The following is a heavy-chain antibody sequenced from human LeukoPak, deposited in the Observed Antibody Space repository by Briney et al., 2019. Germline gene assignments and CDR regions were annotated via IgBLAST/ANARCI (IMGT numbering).Heavy chain of an antibody. Sequence: PGGSLRLSCAASGFTFSGSDMSWVRQAPGKGLEWVAFIRYDGSNKYYADSVKGRFTISRDNSKNTLYLQMNSLRAEDTAVYYCAKDHGTIFGVANPAYFDYWGQGTLVTVSS. V-gene: IGHV3-30*02. D-gene: IGHD3-3*01. CDR2: IRYDGSNK. J-gene: IGHJ4*02. CDR3: AKDHGTIFGVANPAYFDY. CDR1: GFTFSGSD.